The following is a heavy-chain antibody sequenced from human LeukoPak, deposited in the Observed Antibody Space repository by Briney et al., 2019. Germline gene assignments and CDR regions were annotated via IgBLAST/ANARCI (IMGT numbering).Heavy chain of an antibody. Sequence: SETLSLTCTVSGGSLGNYYWSWIRQPAGKGLEWIGRIYPTGHTHYNPSLKSRVTMSVDTSKNQFSLKMTSLTAADTAVYYCARITDPNYRSGWSGADYWGRGTQVTVSA. CDR1: GGSLGNYY. J-gene: IGHJ4*02. V-gene: IGHV4-4*07. CDR2: IYPTGHT. D-gene: IGHD6-19*01. CDR3: ARITDPNYRSGWSGADY.